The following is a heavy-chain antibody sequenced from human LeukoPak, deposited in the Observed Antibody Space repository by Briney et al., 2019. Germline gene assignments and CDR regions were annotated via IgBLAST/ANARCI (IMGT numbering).Heavy chain of an antibody. J-gene: IGHJ5*02. Sequence: GASVKVSCKASGYTFTSYYMHWVRQAPGQGLEWMGIINPSGGSTSYAQKFQGRVTMTRDTSTSTVYMELSSLRSEDTAVYYCARGGPTVTTYNWFDPWGQGTLVTVSS. CDR1: GYTFTSYY. D-gene: IGHD4-17*01. CDR3: ARGGPTVTTYNWFDP. CDR2: INPSGGST. V-gene: IGHV1-46*01.